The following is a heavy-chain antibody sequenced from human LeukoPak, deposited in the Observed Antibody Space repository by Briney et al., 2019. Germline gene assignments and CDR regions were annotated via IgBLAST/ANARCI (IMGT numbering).Heavy chain of an antibody. Sequence: PSETLSLTCTVSGGSISSGDYYWSWIRQPPGKGLEWIGYIYHSGSTYYNPSLKSRVTISVDTSKNQFSLKLSSVTAADTAVYYCARAAMDYYFDYWGQGTLVTVSS. CDR1: GGSISSGDYY. CDR3: ARAAMDYYFDY. V-gene: IGHV4-30-4*01. D-gene: IGHD5-18*01. J-gene: IGHJ4*02. CDR2: IYHSGST.